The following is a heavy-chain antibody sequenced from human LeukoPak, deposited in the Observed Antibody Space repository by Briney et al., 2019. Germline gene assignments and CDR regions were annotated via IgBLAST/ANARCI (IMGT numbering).Heavy chain of an antibody. CDR3: ARVELYGHWFDP. CDR2: ISYSGST. J-gene: IGHJ5*02. Sequence: PSETLSLTCAVYGGSFSDYYWSWIRQPPGKGLEWIGYISYSGSTYYNPSLKSRVTISVDTSKNQFSLKLSSVTAADTAVYYCARVELYGHWFDPWGQGTLVTVSS. CDR1: GGSFSDYY. V-gene: IGHV4-30-4*01. D-gene: IGHD3-10*01.